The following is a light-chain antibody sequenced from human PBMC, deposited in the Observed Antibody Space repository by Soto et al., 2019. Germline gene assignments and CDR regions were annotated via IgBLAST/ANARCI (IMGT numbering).Light chain of an antibody. V-gene: IGLV1-40*01. Sequence: QSVLTQSPSVSGAPGQRVTISCTGGSSNIGAGYDVHWYQQLPGTAPKLLIYDNKNRPSGVPDRFSGSKSGTSASLAITGLQAEDEADYYGQSYDSSLSAYVFGTGTKLTVL. CDR1: SSNIGAGYD. J-gene: IGLJ1*01. CDR3: QSYDSSLSAYV. CDR2: DNK.